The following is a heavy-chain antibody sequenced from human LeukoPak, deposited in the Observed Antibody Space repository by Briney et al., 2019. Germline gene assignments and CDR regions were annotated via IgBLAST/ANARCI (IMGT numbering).Heavy chain of an antibody. D-gene: IGHD4-11*01. J-gene: IGHJ4*02. V-gene: IGHV4-39*01. CDR2: IYYSGST. Sequence: SETLSLTCTVSGGSISSSSYYWGWIRQPPGKGLEWIGSIYYSGSTYYNPSLKSRVTISVDTSKNQFSLKLSSVTAADTAVYYCARQRSKVLDYWGQGTLVTVSS. CDR3: ARQRSKVLDY. CDR1: GGSISSSSYY.